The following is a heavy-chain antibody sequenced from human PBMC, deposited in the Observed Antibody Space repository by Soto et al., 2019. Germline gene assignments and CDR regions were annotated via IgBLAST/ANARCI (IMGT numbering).Heavy chain of an antibody. CDR3: ARDGREDAVVGIDY. V-gene: IGHV3-33*01. CDR2: IWYDGSNK. J-gene: IGHJ4*02. D-gene: IGHD6-19*01. Sequence: QVQLVESGGGVVQPGRSLRLSCAASGFTFSSYGMHWVRQAPGKGLEWVAVIWYDGSNKYYADSVKGRFTISRDNSKNTLYLQMNSLRAEDTAEYYCARDGREDAVVGIDYWGQGTLVTVSS. CDR1: GFTFSSYG.